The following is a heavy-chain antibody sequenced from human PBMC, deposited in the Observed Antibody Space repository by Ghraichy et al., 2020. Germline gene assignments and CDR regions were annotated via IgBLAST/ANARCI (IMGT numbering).Heavy chain of an antibody. V-gene: IGHV4-39*01. CDR2: IYYSGST. Sequence: SETLSLTCTVSGGSISSSSYYWGWIRKPPGKGLEWIGSIYYSGSTSYNPSLKSRVTISVDTSKNQFSLKLSSVTAADTAVYYCARHQPTTLNVVRGVPLYCDYWGQGTLVTVSS. J-gene: IGHJ4*02. CDR3: ARHQPTTLNVVRGVPLYCDY. CDR1: GGSISSSSYY. D-gene: IGHD3-10*01.